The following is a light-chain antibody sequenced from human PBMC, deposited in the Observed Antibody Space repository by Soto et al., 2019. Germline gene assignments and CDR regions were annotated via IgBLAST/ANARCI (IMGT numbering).Light chain of an antibody. CDR1: QSVSSN. CDR3: QQYHNWLPIT. Sequence: EIVMTQSPATLSVSPGERATLSCRASQSVSSNLAWYQQKPGQAPRLLIYGASTRATGIPSRFSGSGSGTEFPLTISRLQSEGVAVYYCQQYHNWLPITFRQGPRLEIK. J-gene: IGKJ5*01. V-gene: IGKV3-15*01. CDR2: GAS.